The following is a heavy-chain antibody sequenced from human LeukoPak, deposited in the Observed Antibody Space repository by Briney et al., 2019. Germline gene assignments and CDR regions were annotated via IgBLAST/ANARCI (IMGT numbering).Heavy chain of an antibody. CDR2: ISGSGGST. Sequence: GGSLRLSCAASGFTFSSYAMSWVRQAPGKGLEWVSAISGSGGSTYYADSVKGRFTISRDNSKNTLYLQMNSLRAEDTAVYYCARDRASSSWTPLDAFDIWGQGTMVTVSS. V-gene: IGHV3-23*01. D-gene: IGHD6-13*01. CDR1: GFTFSSYA. J-gene: IGHJ3*02. CDR3: ARDRASSSWTPLDAFDI.